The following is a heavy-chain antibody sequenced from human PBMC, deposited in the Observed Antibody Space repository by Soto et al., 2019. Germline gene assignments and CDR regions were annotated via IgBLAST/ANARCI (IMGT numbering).Heavy chain of an antibody. Sequence: ESLKISCQGSGYSFAGYWITWVRQKPGKGLEWMGRIDPSDSQTYYSPSFRGHVTISVTKSITTVFLQWSSLRASDTAMYYCARQIYDSDTGPNFQYYFDSWGQGTPVTVSS. CDR1: GYSFAGYW. J-gene: IGHJ4*02. CDR3: ARQIYDSDTGPNFQYYFDS. V-gene: IGHV5-10-1*01. D-gene: IGHD3-22*01. CDR2: IDPSDSQT.